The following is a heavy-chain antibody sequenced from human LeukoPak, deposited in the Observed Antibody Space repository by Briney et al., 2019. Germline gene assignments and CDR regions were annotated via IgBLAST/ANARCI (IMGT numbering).Heavy chain of an antibody. V-gene: IGHV1-69*06. CDR2: IIPIFGTA. CDR1: GGTFSSYA. CDR3: ATDRETYYYDSSGFSF. Sequence: SVKVSCKASGGTFSSYAISWVRQAPGQGLEWMGGIIPIFGTANYAQKFQGRVTMTEDTSTDTAYMELSSLRSEDTAVYYCATDRETYYYDSSGFSFWGQGTLVTVSS. J-gene: IGHJ4*02. D-gene: IGHD3-22*01.